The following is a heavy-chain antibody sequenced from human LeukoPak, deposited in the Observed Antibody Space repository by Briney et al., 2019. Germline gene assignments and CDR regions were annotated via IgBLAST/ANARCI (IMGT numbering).Heavy chain of an antibody. V-gene: IGHV3-21*01. CDR1: GFTFSNYN. D-gene: IGHD6-6*01. CDR3: ARDSSSYYYYYYMDV. Sequence: GGSLRLSCAASGFTFSNYNIIWIRQAPGKGLEWVSSISRRSTYIFYADSVKGRFTISRDNAKNTLYLQMNSLRAEDTAVYYCARDSSSYYYYYYMDVWGKGTTVTVSS. J-gene: IGHJ6*03. CDR2: ISRRSTYI.